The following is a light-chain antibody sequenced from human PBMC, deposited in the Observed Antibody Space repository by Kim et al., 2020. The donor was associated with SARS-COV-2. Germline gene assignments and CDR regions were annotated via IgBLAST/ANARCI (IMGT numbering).Light chain of an antibody. J-gene: IGLJ2*01. Sequence: GKTVTIAGTRSSGSIASNYVQWYQQRPGSAPTTVIYEDNQRPSGVPDRFSGSFDRTSNSASLTISGLKTEDEADYYCQSYDTRNVIFGGGTKVTVL. CDR3: QSYDTRNVI. V-gene: IGLV6-57*03. CDR1: SGSIASNY. CDR2: EDN.